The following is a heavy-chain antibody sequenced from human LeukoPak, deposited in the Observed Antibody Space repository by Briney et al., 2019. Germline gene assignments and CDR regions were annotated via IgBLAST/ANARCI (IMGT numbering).Heavy chain of an antibody. CDR3: ASTYGGNSLLVWYFDL. Sequence: PSETLSLTCTVSGGSISSYYWSWIRQPAGKGLEWIGRIYTSGSTNYNPSLKSRVTMSVDTSKNQFSLKLSSVTAADTAVYYCASTYGGNSLLVWYFDLWGRGTLVTVSS. D-gene: IGHD4-23*01. J-gene: IGHJ2*01. V-gene: IGHV4-4*07. CDR1: GGSISSYY. CDR2: IYTSGST.